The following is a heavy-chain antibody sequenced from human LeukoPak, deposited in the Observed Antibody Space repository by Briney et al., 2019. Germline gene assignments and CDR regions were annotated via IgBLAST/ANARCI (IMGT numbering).Heavy chain of an antibody. CDR3: ARTKREGKYSSAWSYRGRPDYYYYYGMDV. CDR2: INPDSGDT. CDR1: GYTFNCYY. V-gene: IGHV1-2*02. D-gene: IGHD6-19*01. Sequence: ASVQVSCKAFGYTFNCYYMHWVRQAPGRGLEWMGWINPDSGDTNYAQKFQGRVTMTRDTSISTAYLELSWLRSDDTAVYYCARTKREGKYSSAWSYRGRPDYYYYYGMDVWGQGTTVTVSS. J-gene: IGHJ6*02.